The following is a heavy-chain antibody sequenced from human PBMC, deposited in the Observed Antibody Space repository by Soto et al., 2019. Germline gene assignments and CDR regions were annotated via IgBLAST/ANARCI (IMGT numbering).Heavy chain of an antibody. V-gene: IGHV3-9*01. Sequence: GGSLRLSCAASGFTFDDYAMHWVRQGPGKGLEWVSGISWNSDMITYADSVKGRFTVSRDNAKNSLDLEMNSLRVEDTALYYCVKDTYILVGATHLDSWGQGALVTVSS. J-gene: IGHJ4*02. CDR3: VKDTYILVGATHLDS. CDR1: GFTFDDYA. D-gene: IGHD1-26*01. CDR2: ISWNSDMI.